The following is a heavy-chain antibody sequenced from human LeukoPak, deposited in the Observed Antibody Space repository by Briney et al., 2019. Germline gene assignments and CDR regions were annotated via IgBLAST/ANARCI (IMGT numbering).Heavy chain of an antibody. CDR2: IDYDGGSG. CDR1: GFTLSSYE. Sequence: GGSLRLSCTVSGFTLSSYEMSWIRQAPGKGLEWVSSIDYDGGSGHYADSVKGRFTISRDNSNSTLFLHLNSLRGEDTAVYYCARGESYMDVWGKGTTVTISS. CDR3: ARGESYMDV. J-gene: IGHJ6*03. V-gene: IGHV3-23*01.